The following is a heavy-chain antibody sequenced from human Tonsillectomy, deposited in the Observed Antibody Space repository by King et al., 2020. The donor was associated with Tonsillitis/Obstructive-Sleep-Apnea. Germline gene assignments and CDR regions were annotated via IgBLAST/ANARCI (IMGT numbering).Heavy chain of an antibody. CDR2: ISAYNGNT. CDR3: ARDRSPVGDDAFDI. D-gene: IGHD3-10*01. CDR1: GYTFTNYG. J-gene: IGHJ3*02. Sequence: QLVQSGAEVKKPGASVMVSCKASGYTFTNYGISWVRQAPGQGLEWMGWISAYNGNTNYAQKLQGRVTMTTDTSTRPAYMELRSLRSDDTAVYYCARDRSPVGDDAFDIWGQGTMVTVSS. V-gene: IGHV1-18*01.